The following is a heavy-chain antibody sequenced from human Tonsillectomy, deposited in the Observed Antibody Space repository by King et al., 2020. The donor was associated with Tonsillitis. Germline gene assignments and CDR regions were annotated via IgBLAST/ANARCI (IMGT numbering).Heavy chain of an antibody. J-gene: IGHJ4*02. CDR3: ARLTYYYDRSGYYY. Sequence: DVQLVESGAEAKKPGDSLRISCKGSGYSFTSYWISWARQMPGKGLEWMGRIDPSDSYTNYIPSFQGHLTISADKSTGTPYLQWSSLKASDTAMYYCARLTYYYDRSGYYYWGQGTLVTVSS. V-gene: IGHV5-10-1*03. CDR1: GYSFTSYW. D-gene: IGHD3-22*01. CDR2: IDPSDSYT.